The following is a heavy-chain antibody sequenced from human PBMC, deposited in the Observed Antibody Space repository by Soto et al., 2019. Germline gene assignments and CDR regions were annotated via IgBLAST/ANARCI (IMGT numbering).Heavy chain of an antibody. CDR3: AKDVYGSGSYYNFQNWFDP. V-gene: IGHV3-23*01. Sequence: GGSLRLSCAASGFTFSSYAMSWVRQAPGKGLEWVSAISGSGGSTYYADSVKGRFTISRDNSKNTLYLQMNSLRAEDTAVYYCAKDVYGSGSYYNFQNWFDPWGQGTLVTVSS. D-gene: IGHD3-10*01. J-gene: IGHJ5*02. CDR1: GFTFSSYA. CDR2: ISGSGGST.